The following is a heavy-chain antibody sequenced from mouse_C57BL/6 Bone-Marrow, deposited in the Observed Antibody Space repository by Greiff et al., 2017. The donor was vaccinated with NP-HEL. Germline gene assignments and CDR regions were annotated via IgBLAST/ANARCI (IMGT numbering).Heavy chain of an antibody. CDR3: ARIYYGSSYNYYAMDY. D-gene: IGHD1-1*01. J-gene: IGHJ4*01. CDR2: ISSGSSTI. Sequence: EVQLQESGGGLVKPGGSLKLSCAASGFTFSDYGMHWVRQAPEKGLEWVAYISSGSSTIYYADTVKGRFTISRDNAKNTLFLQMTSLRSEDTAMYYCARIYYGSSYNYYAMDYWGQGTSVTVSS. V-gene: IGHV5-17*01. CDR1: GFTFSDYG.